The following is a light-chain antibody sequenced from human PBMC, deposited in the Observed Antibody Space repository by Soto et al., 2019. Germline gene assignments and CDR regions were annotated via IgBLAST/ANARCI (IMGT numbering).Light chain of an antibody. CDR3: CSYAGSDVV. V-gene: IGLV2-23*01. CDR2: EGN. J-gene: IGLJ2*01. Sequence: QSALTQPASVSGCPGQSITISCTGTSSDVGSYNLVSWYQQHPGKAPKLMIYEGNKRPSGVSNRFSGSKSGNTASLTISGLQAEDEADYYCCSYAGSDVVFGGGTKLTVL. CDR1: SSDVGSYNL.